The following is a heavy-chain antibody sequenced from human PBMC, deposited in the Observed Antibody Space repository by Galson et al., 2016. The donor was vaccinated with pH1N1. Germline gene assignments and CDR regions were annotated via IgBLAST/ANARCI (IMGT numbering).Heavy chain of an antibody. D-gene: IGHD3-16*01. CDR2: IYYSGTT. Sequence: TLSLTCTVSGGSMNSADYYWSWIRQPPGKGLEWIGYIYYSGTTYFSPSLKSRLSMSVDMSNNQFSLTLNSVTAADTAVYYCARGEGIRYYYSGMDVWGNGTTVIVSS. CDR3: ARGEGIRYYYSGMDV. V-gene: IGHV4-30-4*01. J-gene: IGHJ6*04. CDR1: GGSMNSADYY.